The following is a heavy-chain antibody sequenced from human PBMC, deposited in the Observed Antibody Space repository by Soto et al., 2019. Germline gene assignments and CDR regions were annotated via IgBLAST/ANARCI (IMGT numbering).Heavy chain of an antibody. V-gene: IGHV4-59*01. CDR2: LYYGRSA. D-gene: IGHD3-22*01. J-gene: IGHJ4*02. CDR3: ALRSMAVVPEY. CDR1: GDSISSYY. Sequence: QVQLQESGPGLVKPSETLSLSCAVSGDSISSYYCMWIQQPPGKGLESIGYLYYGRSANYNPSLKSRVTLSVDTSTNQCSLTLSSMTAADTAVYYCALRSMAVVPEYWGQGTLVTVSS.